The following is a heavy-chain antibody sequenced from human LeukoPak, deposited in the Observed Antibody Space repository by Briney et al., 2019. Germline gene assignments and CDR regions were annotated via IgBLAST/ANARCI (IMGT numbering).Heavy chain of an antibody. D-gene: IGHD3-22*01. CDR1: GYTSSRYG. J-gene: IGHJ4*02. V-gene: IGHV1-18*01. CDR3: ARDQGGSGYPGPFDY. Sequence: ASVKVSCKASGYTSSRYGISWVRQAPGQGLEWMGWISAYNGNKNNAQKLQGRVSMTTDTSTSTAYMELRSLRYDDTAVYYCARDQGGSGYPGPFDYWGQGTLVTVSS. CDR2: ISAYNGNK.